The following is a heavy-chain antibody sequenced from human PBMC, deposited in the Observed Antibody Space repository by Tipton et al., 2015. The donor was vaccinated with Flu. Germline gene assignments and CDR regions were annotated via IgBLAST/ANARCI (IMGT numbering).Heavy chain of an antibody. CDR1: DGSIGSTNW. CDR2: IYHSGST. Sequence: TLSLTCAVSDGSIGSTNWWTWVRQPPGKGLEWIGEIYHSGSTHYNPSLKSRVTISVDKSKNQFSLKLSSVTAADTAVYYCASHPATSRVAAGGTNYWGQGTLVTVSS. J-gene: IGHJ4*02. CDR3: ASHPATSRVAAGGTNY. V-gene: IGHV4-4*02. D-gene: IGHD6-13*01.